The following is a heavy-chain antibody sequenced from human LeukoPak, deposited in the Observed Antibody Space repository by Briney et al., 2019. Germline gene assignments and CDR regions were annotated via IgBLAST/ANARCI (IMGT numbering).Heavy chain of an antibody. CDR3: AKGPGLGRMTPLFDY. Sequence: GGSLRLSCAASGFTFNNYAMTWVRQAPGKGLEWVSGISGGGDNTYYADSLKGRFSISRDNSKNALYLQMNSLRVEDTAVYYCAKGPGLGRMTPLFDYWGQGTLVTVSS. V-gene: IGHV3-23*01. D-gene: IGHD5/OR15-5a*01. CDR1: GFTFNNYA. CDR2: ISGGGDNT. J-gene: IGHJ4*02.